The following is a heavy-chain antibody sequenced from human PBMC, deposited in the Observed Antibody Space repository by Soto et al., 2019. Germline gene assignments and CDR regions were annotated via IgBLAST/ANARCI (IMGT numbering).Heavy chain of an antibody. CDR1: GYTFVDYG. D-gene: IGHD3-3*01. V-gene: IGHV1-18*01. Sequence: QVHLVQSGAEVKKPGASVTVSCKASGYTFVDYGLNWVRQAPGQGLEWMGWIGVYNGHTNYAQNLQGRVTMTAAASTSRAYMELRRLRSADTAVYHCAAPGGSGYADGFDIWGLGTMVTVSS. CDR2: IGVYNGHT. CDR3: AAPGGSGYADGFDI. J-gene: IGHJ3*02.